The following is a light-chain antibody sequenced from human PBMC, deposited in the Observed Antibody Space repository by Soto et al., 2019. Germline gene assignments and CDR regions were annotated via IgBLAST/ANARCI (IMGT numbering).Light chain of an antibody. CDR1: QSVSSSS. CDR2: GAS. J-gene: IGKJ2*01. Sequence: EIVLTQSPGTLSLSPGERATLSCRASQSVSSSSLAWYQQKPGQAPRLLIYGASSRATGIPDRFSGSGSGTDFNLTISRLEPEDVAVYYCQQYGSSPHTFGQGTKLEIK. V-gene: IGKV3-20*01. CDR3: QQYGSSPHT.